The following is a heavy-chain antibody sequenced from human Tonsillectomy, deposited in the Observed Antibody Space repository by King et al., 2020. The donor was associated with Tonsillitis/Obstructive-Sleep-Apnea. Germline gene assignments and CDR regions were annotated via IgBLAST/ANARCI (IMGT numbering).Heavy chain of an antibody. CDR3: AREGRFLEWLVGAFDI. Sequence: VQLVESGGGVVQPGRSLRLSCAASGFTFSSYGMHWVRQAPGKGLEWVAVIWYDGRNKYYADSVKGRFTISRDNSKNTLYLQMNSLRAEDTAVYYCAREGRFLEWLVGAFDIWGQGTMVTVSS. J-gene: IGHJ3*02. D-gene: IGHD3-3*01. CDR2: IWYDGRNK. V-gene: IGHV3-33*01. CDR1: GFTFSSYG.